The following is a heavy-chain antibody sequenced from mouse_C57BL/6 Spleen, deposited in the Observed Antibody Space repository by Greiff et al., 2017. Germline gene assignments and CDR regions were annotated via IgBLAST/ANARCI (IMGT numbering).Heavy chain of an antibody. Sequence: QVQLQQSGAELARPGASVKLSCKASGYTFTSYGISWVKQRTGQGLEWIGEIYPRSGNTYYNEKFKGKATLTADKSSSTAYMELRSLTSEDSAVYFCARVPLYYGSRRGYFDVWGTGTTVTVSS. CDR1: GYTFTSYG. CDR2: IYPRSGNT. J-gene: IGHJ1*03. CDR3: ARVPLYYGSRRGYFDV. V-gene: IGHV1-81*01. D-gene: IGHD1-1*01.